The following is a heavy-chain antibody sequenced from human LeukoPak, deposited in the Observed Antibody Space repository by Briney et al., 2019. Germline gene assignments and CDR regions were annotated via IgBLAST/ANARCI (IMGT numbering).Heavy chain of an antibody. CDR2: IDHTGKS. V-gene: IGHV4-38-2*02. J-gene: IGHJ4*02. CDR1: GYSISSGYY. CDR3: AREAPISDSGSYCKSLGY. D-gene: IGHD3-10*01. Sequence: PSETLSLTCSVSGYSISSGYYWDWIRQPPGKGLEWIASIDHTGKSYYNPSLKSRVTISVDTSKNQISLKLRSVTAADTAVYYCAREAPISDSGSYCKSLGYWGQGTLVTVSS.